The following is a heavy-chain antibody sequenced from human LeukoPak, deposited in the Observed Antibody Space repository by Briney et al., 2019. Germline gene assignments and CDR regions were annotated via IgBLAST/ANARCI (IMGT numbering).Heavy chain of an antibody. D-gene: IGHD2-21*01. Sequence: SETLSLTCTVSGGSISSYYWSWIRQPPGKGLEWIGYIYYSGSTNYNPSLKSRVTISVDTSKNQFSLKLSSVTAADTAVYYCARGGEWFDPWGQGTLVTVSS. J-gene: IGHJ5*02. CDR3: ARGGEWFDP. CDR2: IYYSGST. CDR1: GGSISSYY. V-gene: IGHV4-59*12.